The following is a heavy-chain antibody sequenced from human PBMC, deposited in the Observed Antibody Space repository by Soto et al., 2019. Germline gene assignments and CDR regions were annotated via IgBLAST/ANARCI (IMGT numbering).Heavy chain of an antibody. CDR1: GFTFSNAW. Sequence: GGSLRLSCAASGFTFSNAWMSWVRQAPGRGLEWVGRIKSKTDGGTTDYAAPVKGRFTISRDDSKNTLYLQMNSLKTEDTAVYYCTTGLRSGYYNYYYGMDVWGQGTTVTVSS. CDR3: TTGLRSGYYNYYYGMDV. V-gene: IGHV3-15*01. J-gene: IGHJ6*02. CDR2: IKSKTDGGTT. D-gene: IGHD3-22*01.